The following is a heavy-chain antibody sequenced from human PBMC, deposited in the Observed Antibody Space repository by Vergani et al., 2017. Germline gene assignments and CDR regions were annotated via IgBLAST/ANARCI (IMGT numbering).Heavy chain of an antibody. Sequence: EVQLVESGGGLVQPGGSLRLSCAASGFTFSSYIMNWVRQAPGKGLEWVSYISSSSSTIYYADSVKGRFTISRDNAKNSLYLQMNSLRAEDTAVYYCARDRSRSYGGYYYYYGMDVWGQGTTVTVSS. D-gene: IGHD6-13*01. J-gene: IGHJ6*02. V-gene: IGHV3-48*01. CDR3: ARDRSRSYGGYYYYYGMDV. CDR2: ISSSSSTI. CDR1: GFTFSSYI.